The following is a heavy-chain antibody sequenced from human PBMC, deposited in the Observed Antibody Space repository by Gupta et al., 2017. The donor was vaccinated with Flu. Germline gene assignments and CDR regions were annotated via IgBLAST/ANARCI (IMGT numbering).Heavy chain of an antibody. CDR1: GFTFSRYA. CDR3: AKEGGYEDCSSTSCQWY. D-gene: IGHD2-2*01. J-gene: IGHJ4*02. V-gene: IGHV3-23*01. CDR2: SSGSGGST. Sequence: EVQLLESGGGLVQPGGSLRLSCAASGFTFSRYAMTWVRQDQGRGLEWVSASSGSGGSTYYADSVKGRFTISRDNSKNTLYLQMNSLRAEDTAVYYCAKEGGYEDCSSTSCQWYWGQGTLVTVSS.